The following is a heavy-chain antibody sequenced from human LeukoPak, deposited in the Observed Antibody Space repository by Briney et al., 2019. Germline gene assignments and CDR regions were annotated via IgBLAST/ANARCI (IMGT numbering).Heavy chain of an antibody. CDR1: GGSFSGYY. CDR3: ARERSNYYDSSGYLKY. D-gene: IGHD3-22*01. CDR2: INHSGST. Sequence: SETLSLTCAVYGGSFSGYYWSWIRQPPGKGLEWLGEINHSGSTNYNPSLKSRVTISVDTSKNQFSLKLSSVTAADTAVYYCARERSNYYDSSGYLKYWGQGTLVTVSS. J-gene: IGHJ4*02. V-gene: IGHV4-34*01.